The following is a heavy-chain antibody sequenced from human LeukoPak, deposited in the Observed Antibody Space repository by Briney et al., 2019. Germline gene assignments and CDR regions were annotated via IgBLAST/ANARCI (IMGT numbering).Heavy chain of an antibody. CDR2: IYYSGST. V-gene: IGHV4-59*08. Sequence: SETLSLTCTVSGGSISSYYWSWIRQPPGKGLEWIGYIYYSGSTNYNPSLKSRVTISVDTSKNQFSLKLSSVTAADTAVHYCARLGYYDFWSGYYYRPNWFDPWGQGTLVTVSS. CDR3: ARLGYYDFWSGYYYRPNWFDP. D-gene: IGHD3-3*01. CDR1: GGSISSYY. J-gene: IGHJ5*02.